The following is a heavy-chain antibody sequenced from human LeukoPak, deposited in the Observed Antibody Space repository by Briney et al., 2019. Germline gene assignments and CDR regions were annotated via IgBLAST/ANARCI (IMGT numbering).Heavy chain of an antibody. V-gene: IGHV1-69*05. CDR1: GYTFTGYY. D-gene: IGHD4-23*01. CDR2: IIPIFGTA. CDR3: ARDHLLRWPDPSYGWNYYYYMDV. J-gene: IGHJ6*03. Sequence: ASVKVSCKASGYTFTGYYMHWVRQAPGQGLEWMGRIIPIFGTANYAQKFQGRVTITTDESTSTAYMELSSLRSEDTAVYYCARDHLLRWPDPSYGWNYYYYMDVWGKGTTVTVSS.